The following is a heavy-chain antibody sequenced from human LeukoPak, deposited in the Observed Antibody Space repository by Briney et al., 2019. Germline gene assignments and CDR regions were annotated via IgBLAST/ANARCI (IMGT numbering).Heavy chain of an antibody. D-gene: IGHD6-13*01. J-gene: IGHJ5*02. CDR2: IYYSGST. Sequence: PSETLSLTCTVSGGSISSSSYYWGWIRQPPGKGLEWIGSIYYSGSTYYNPSLKSRVTISVDKSKNQFSLKLSSVTAADTAVYYCAISQLAYSPNWFDPWGQGTLVTVSS. V-gene: IGHV4-39*07. CDR1: GGSISSSSYY. CDR3: AISQLAYSPNWFDP.